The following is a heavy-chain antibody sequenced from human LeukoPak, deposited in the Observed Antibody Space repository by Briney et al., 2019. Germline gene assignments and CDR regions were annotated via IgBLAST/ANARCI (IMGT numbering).Heavy chain of an antibody. V-gene: IGHV4-4*09. CDR1: GVSISSYY. D-gene: IGHD2-2*01. Sequence: SETLSLTCTVSGVSISSYYWSWLRQPPGKGLEWIGYIYTSGSTNYNPSLKSRVTISVDTSKNQFSLKLSSVTAADTAVYYCARLCSSTSCRDAFDIWGQGTMVTVSS. CDR3: ARLCSSTSCRDAFDI. J-gene: IGHJ3*02. CDR2: IYTSGST.